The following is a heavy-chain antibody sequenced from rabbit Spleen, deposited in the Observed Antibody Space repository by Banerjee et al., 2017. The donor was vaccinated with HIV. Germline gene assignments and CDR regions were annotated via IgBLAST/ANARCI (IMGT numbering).Heavy chain of an antibody. D-gene: IGHD6-1*01. J-gene: IGHJ4*01. CDR3: GRDLHNPIYGL. CDR1: GFDFSSTYW. CDR2: IDTCVSGST. Sequence: QEQLEESGGDLVTPEAALTLTCKASGFDFSSTYWIFWVRQAPGKQPEWIGCIDTCVSGSTYDASWAKGRFTSAKTSSTTVTMHMTSLAAADTDNCFWGRDLHNPIYGLWGPGELVAVS. V-gene: IGHV1S45*01.